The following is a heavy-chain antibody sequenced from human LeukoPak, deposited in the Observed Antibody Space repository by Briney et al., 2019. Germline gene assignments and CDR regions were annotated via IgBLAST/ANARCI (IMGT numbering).Heavy chain of an antibody. CDR3: ARDLTRSIPLGGMDV. J-gene: IGHJ6*02. D-gene: IGHD3-16*01. Sequence: GGSLRLSCAASGFTFSSYWMHWVRQPPGKGLEWVAFISYGETEKQYADSVKGRFAISRDDSKNTLFLQMNSLRAEDTAVYYCARDLTRSIPLGGMDVWGQGTTVTVSS. CDR2: ISYGETEK. CDR1: GFTFSSYW. V-gene: IGHV3-33*08.